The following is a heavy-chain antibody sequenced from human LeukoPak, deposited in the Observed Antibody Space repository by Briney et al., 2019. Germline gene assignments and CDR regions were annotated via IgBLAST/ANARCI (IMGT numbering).Heavy chain of an antibody. CDR1: GASIGRGGYY. V-gene: IGHV4-31*03. CDR3: ARTKGGYEFLLDY. J-gene: IGHJ4*02. D-gene: IGHD5-12*01. CDR2: IFNKGRN. Sequence: SETLSLTCTVSGASIGRGGYYWTWIRQHPGKGLEWIGYIFNKGRNYYNPSLKRRVTTSLDTSKNQFSLMLSSVTAADTAVYYCARTKGGYEFLLDYWGQGTLVTVSS.